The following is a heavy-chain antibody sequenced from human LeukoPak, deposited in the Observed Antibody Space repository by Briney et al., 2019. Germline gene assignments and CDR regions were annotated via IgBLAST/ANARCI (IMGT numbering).Heavy chain of an antibody. CDR2: ISYSGNI. Sequence: SETLSLTCAVYGGSINSYYWSWIRQPAGKGLEWIGRISYSGNIDYNPSLKGRVTMSVEASKSQVSLKLRSVTAADTAMYYCARAGYSAYERYFDYWGQGTLVTVSS. D-gene: IGHD5-12*01. J-gene: IGHJ4*02. CDR1: GGSINSYY. V-gene: IGHV4-59*10. CDR3: ARAGYSAYERYFDY.